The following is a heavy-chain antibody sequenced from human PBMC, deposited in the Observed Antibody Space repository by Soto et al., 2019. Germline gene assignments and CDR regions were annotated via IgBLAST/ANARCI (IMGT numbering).Heavy chain of an antibody. Sequence: QVQLVQSGAEVKKPGASVKVSCKASGYIFTSYGISWVRQAPGQGLEWMGWISAYNGNTNYAQKLQGRVTMTTDTSTSTAYMELRSLRSDDTAVYYCARHYYGSGSPWGEEIRYWGQGTLVTVSS. D-gene: IGHD3-10*01. V-gene: IGHV1-18*01. J-gene: IGHJ4*02. CDR1: GYIFTSYG. CDR3: ARHYYGSGSPWGEEIRY. CDR2: ISAYNGNT.